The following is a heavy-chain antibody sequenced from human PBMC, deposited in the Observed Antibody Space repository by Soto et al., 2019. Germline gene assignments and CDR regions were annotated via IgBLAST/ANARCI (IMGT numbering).Heavy chain of an antibody. D-gene: IGHD4-17*01. Sequence: NPSETLSLTCTVSGGSVSSGYYYRSWFRQPAGTGLEWIGRFSLSGTTNYSPSLRSRVTISIDTSKNQFSLRLTSVTAADTAVYYCARDPTTVTTASFYYYGMDVWGQGTTVTVSS. CDR1: GGSVSSGYYY. J-gene: IGHJ6*02. V-gene: IGHV4-61*10. CDR2: FSLSGTT. CDR3: ARDPTTVTTASFYYYGMDV.